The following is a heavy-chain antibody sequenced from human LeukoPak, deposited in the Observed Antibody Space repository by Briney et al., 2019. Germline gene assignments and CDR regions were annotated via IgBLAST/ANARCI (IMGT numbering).Heavy chain of an antibody. V-gene: IGHV1-18*01. CDR2: ISAYNGNT. CDR1: GYTFTSYG. D-gene: IGHD2-2*01. CDR3: ARCSDTSCFNWFDP. Sequence: ASVKVSCKASGYTFTSYGISWVRQAPGQGLEWMGWISAYNGNTNYAQKFQGRVTMTTDTSTSTAYMELRRLRSDDTAVYYCARCSDTSCFNWFDPWGQGTLVTVSS. J-gene: IGHJ5*02.